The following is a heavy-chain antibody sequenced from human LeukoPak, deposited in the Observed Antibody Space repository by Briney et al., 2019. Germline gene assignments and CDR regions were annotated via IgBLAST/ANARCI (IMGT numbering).Heavy chain of an antibody. J-gene: IGHJ4*02. D-gene: IGHD1-7*01. CDR3: ASESGTTNGGLDH. CDR2: IYPGGSP. Sequence: GGSLRLSCAASGFTVSGSYMSWVRQTPGKGLEWVSVIYPGGSPYYADSVKGRFTLSRDNSKNTVSLQMNSLRAEDTAVYYCASESGTTNGGLDHWGQGTLVTVSS. CDR1: GFTVSGSY. V-gene: IGHV3-53*01.